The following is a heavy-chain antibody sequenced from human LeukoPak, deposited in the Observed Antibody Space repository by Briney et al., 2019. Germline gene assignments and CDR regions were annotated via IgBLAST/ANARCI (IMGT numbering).Heavy chain of an antibody. CDR2: IYYSGST. CDR3: ARVGGYCSGGSCLNWFDP. J-gene: IGHJ5*02. D-gene: IGHD2-15*01. V-gene: IGHV4-59*01. Sequence: SETLSLTCTVSGGSISSYYWSWIRQPPGKGLEWIGYIYYSGSTNYNPSLKSRVTISVDTSKNQFSLKLSSVTAADTAVYYCARVGGYCSGGSCLNWFDPWGQGTLVTVSS. CDR1: GGSISSYY.